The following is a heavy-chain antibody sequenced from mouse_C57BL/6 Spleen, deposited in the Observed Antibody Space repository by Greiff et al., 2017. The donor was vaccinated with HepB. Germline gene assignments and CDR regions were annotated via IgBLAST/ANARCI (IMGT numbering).Heavy chain of an antibody. V-gene: IGHV5-9-1*02. Sequence: DVHLVESGEGLVKPGGSLKLSCAASGFTFSSYAMSWVRQTPEKRLEWVAYISSGGDYIYYADTVKGRFTISRDNARNTLYLQMSSLKSEDTAMYYCTRGVYYYGSSSFNWYFDVWGTGTTVTVSS. CDR1: GFTFSSYA. CDR3: TRGVYYYGSSSFNWYFDV. D-gene: IGHD1-1*01. CDR2: ISSGGDYI. J-gene: IGHJ1*03.